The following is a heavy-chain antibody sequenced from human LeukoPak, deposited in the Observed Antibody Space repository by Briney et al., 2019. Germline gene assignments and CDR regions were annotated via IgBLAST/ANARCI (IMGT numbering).Heavy chain of an antibody. V-gene: IGHV1-2*02. CDR1: GYTFTGYY. D-gene: IGHD3-22*01. CDR2: INTNSGDT. Sequence: ASVKVSCKASGYTFTGYYVHWVRQAPGQGLEWMGWINTNSGDTNYARKFQGRVTMTRDTSISTAYMDLSRLRSDDTAVYYCTRRSYDSSGYYQISDFDYWGQGTLVTVSS. CDR3: TRRSYDSSGYYQISDFDY. J-gene: IGHJ4*02.